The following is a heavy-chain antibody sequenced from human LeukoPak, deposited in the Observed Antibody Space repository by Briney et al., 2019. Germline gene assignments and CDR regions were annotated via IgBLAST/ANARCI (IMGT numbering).Heavy chain of an antibody. D-gene: IGHD3-10*01. CDR3: ARVEGSGYYGSGSHGDY. V-gene: IGHV1-2*02. CDR2: INPNSGGT. Sequence: ASVKVSCKASGYTFTGYYMHWVRQAPGQGLEWMGWINPNSGGTNYAQKFQGRVTMTRDTSISTAYMELRSLRSDDTAVYYCARVEGSGYYGSGSHGDYWGQGTLVTVSS. CDR1: GYTFTGYY. J-gene: IGHJ4*02.